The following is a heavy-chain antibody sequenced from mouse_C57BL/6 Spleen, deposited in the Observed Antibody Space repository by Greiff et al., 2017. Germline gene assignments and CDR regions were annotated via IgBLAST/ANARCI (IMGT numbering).Heavy chain of an antibody. J-gene: IGHJ1*03. Sequence: QVQLQQPGAELVKPGASVKLSCKASGYTFTSYWMHWVKQRPGRGLEWIGMIHPNSGSTNYNEKFKSKATLTVDKSSSTAYMQLSSLTSEDSAVYYCARAGNSINWYFDVWGTGTTVTVSS. CDR3: ARAGNSINWYFDV. CDR1: GYTFTSYW. D-gene: IGHD2-1*01. CDR2: IHPNSGST. V-gene: IGHV1-64*01.